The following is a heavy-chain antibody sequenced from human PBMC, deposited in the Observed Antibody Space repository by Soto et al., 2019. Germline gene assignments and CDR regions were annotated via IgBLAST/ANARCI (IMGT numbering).Heavy chain of an antibody. CDR1: GFTFSSYA. Sequence: GGSLRLSCAASGFTFSSYAMHWVRQAPGKGLEWVAVISYDGSNKYYADSVKGRFTISRDNSKNTLYLQMNSLRAEDTAVYYCARDQEDIAARPFYYYGMDVWGQGTTVTVSS. CDR2: ISYDGSNK. D-gene: IGHD6-6*01. J-gene: IGHJ6*02. V-gene: IGHV3-30-3*01. CDR3: ARDQEDIAARPFYYYGMDV.